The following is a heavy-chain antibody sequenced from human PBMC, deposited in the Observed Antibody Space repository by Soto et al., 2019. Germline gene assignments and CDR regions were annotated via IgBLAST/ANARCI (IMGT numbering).Heavy chain of an antibody. CDR1: GGSISSYY. D-gene: IGHD4-17*01. Sequence: SETLSLTCTVSGGSISSYYWSWIRQPPGKGLEWIGYIYYSGSTNYNPSLKSRVTISVDTSKNQFSLKLSSVTAADTAVYYCARDDYGDYYYYGMDVWGQGITVTVS. CDR2: IYYSGST. V-gene: IGHV4-59*01. CDR3: ARDDYGDYYYYGMDV. J-gene: IGHJ6*02.